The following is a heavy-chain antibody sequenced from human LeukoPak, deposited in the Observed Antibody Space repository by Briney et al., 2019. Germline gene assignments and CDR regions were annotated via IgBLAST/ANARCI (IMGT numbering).Heavy chain of an antibody. V-gene: IGHV4-4*07. Sequence: PSETLSLTCTVSGGSISSYYWSWIRQPAGKGLEWIGRIYTSGSTNYNPSLKSRVTISVDTSKNQFSLKLSSVTAADTAVYYCAGNHYYGSGTNYYGMDVWGQGTTVTVSS. CDR2: IYTSGST. CDR3: AGNHYYGSGTNYYGMDV. CDR1: GGSISSYY. J-gene: IGHJ6*02. D-gene: IGHD3-10*01.